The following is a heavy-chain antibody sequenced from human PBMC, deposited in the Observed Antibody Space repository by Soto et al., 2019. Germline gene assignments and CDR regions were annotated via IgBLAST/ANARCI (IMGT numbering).Heavy chain of an antibody. Sequence: QVQLVQSGAEVKKPGASVKVSCKASGYTFNTYSISWVRQAPGQGLEWMGWISGYNGDTHYAQKFQGRVTMTTDTSTITAYMELRSLRSDDTAMYYCARENVLSYVDTAMVDYFDYGVQGTLVTVSS. V-gene: IGHV1-18*01. CDR2: ISGYNGDT. D-gene: IGHD5-18*01. CDR1: GYTFNTYS. J-gene: IGHJ4*02. CDR3: ARENVLSYVDTAMVDYFDY.